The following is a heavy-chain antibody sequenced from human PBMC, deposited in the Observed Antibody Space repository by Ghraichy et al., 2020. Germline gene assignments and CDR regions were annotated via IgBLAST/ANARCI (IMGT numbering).Heavy chain of an antibody. V-gene: IGHV3-11*01. D-gene: IGHD6-6*01. CDR2: ITSSGSTI. CDR1: GFTFSDNY. CDR3: ATYTSSSGFDD. J-gene: IGHJ4*02. Sequence: LSLTCAASGFTFSDNYMSWIRQAPGKGLEWVSYITSSGSTIYYADSVKGRFTISRDNAKNSLYLQMNSLRAEDTAVYYCATYTSSSGFDDWGQGTLVTVSS.